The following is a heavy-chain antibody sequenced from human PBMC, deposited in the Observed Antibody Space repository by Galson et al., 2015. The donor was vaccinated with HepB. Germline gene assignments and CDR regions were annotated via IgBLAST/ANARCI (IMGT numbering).Heavy chain of an antibody. V-gene: IGHV3-48*02. D-gene: IGHD6-19*01. Sequence: LRLSCAASGFTFSTNGMNWVRQAPGKGLEWFSYISSSGGTIYYADSVEGRFTISRDNAKNSLYLQMNSLRDEDTAVYYCARNKPTSAWYYFDYWGQGTLVTVSS. CDR3: ARNKPTSAWYYFDY. CDR2: ISSSGGTI. J-gene: IGHJ4*02. CDR1: GFTFSTNG.